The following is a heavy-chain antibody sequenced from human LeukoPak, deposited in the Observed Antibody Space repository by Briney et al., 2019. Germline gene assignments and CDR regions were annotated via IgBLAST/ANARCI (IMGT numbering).Heavy chain of an antibody. Sequence: ASVKVSCKASGGTFSSYAISWVRQAPGQGLEWMGGIIPIFGTANYAQKFQGRVTITADESTSTAYMELSSLRSEDTAVYYCARGGELYYYYYYMDVWGKGTTVTISS. V-gene: IGHV1-69*13. CDR3: ARGGELYYYYYYMDV. D-gene: IGHD3-10*01. CDR1: GGTFSSYA. CDR2: IIPIFGTA. J-gene: IGHJ6*03.